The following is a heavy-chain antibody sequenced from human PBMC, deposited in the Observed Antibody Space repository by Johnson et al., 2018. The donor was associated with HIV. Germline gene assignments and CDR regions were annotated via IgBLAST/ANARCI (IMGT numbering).Heavy chain of an antibody. CDR3: AKDLNPLTTLDAFDF. V-gene: IGHV3-9*01. D-gene: IGHD4-11*01. CDR2: ISWNSGSI. Sequence: QLVESGGGLVKPGGSLRLSCAASGFTFSSYDMHWVRQATGKGLEWVSGISWNSGSIGYADSVKGRFTISRDNAKNSLYLQMNSLRAEDTAFYYCAKDLNPLTTLDAFDFWGQGTLVTVSS. CDR1: GFTFSSYD. J-gene: IGHJ3*01.